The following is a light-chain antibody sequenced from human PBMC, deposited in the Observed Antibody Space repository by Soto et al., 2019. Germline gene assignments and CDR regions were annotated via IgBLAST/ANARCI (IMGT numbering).Light chain of an antibody. CDR2: GAS. CDR3: QQYSSYPFT. V-gene: IGKV1-16*02. CDR1: QGINSY. J-gene: IGKJ3*01. Sequence: DIQMTQSPSSLSASVGDRVTITCRASQGINSYLAWFQQKPGKAPKSLIYGASRLQNGVPSNFSGSGFGTDFTLTISRLQPEDFATYYCQQYSSYPFTFGPGTKVYIK.